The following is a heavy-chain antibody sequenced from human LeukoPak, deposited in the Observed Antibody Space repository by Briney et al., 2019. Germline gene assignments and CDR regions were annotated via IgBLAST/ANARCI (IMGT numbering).Heavy chain of an antibody. J-gene: IGHJ4*02. V-gene: IGHV3-74*01. CDR1: GNYW. Sequence: PGGSLRLSCAASGNYWMHWVRQVPGKGLVWVSQIDSDGSWTSYADSVKGRFTISKDNAKNTVYLQMNSLRAEDTAVYYCVSFYETYWGRGTLVTVSS. CDR2: IDSDGSWT. D-gene: IGHD2/OR15-2a*01. CDR3: VSFYETY.